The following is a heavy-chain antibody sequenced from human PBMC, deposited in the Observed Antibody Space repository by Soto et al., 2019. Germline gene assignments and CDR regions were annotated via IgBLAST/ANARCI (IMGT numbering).Heavy chain of an antibody. CDR1: GGTVSSYA. J-gene: IGHJ3*02. CDR3: ARGGSPPGFGAFDI. V-gene: IGHV1-69*06. Sequence: ASVKVSCKASGGTVSSYAISWVRQAPGQGLEWMGGIIPIFGTANYAQKFQGRVTITADKSTSTAYMELSSLRSEDTAVYYCARGGSPPGFGAFDIWGKGTMVTVSS. D-gene: IGHD3-10*01. CDR2: IIPIFGTA.